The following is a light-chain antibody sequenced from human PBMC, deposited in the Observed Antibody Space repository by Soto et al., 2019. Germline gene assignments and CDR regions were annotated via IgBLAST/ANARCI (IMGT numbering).Light chain of an antibody. Sequence: QSVLTQPASVSGSPGESITISCTGTSSDVGSYTLVSWYQQHPGKAPKLMIYEVSKRPSGVSNRFSGSKSGNTASLTISGLQGEDEADYYCCSYAGSSTYVFGNGTKVTVL. J-gene: IGLJ1*01. CDR2: EVS. V-gene: IGLV2-23*02. CDR1: SSDVGSYTL. CDR3: CSYAGSSTYV.